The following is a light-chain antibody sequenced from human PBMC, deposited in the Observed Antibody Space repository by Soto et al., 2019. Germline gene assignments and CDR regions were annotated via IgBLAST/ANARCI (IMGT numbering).Light chain of an antibody. Sequence: EIVLTQSPGTLSLSPGERATLSCRASQSVSSSYLAWYQQKPGQAPRLLIYGASSRATGIPDRFSGSGTGTDVTLTISRLEPEDFAVYYCQQYGSPLWTFGQGIKVEIK. CDR2: GAS. CDR1: QSVSSSY. V-gene: IGKV3-20*01. CDR3: QQYGSPLWT. J-gene: IGKJ1*01.